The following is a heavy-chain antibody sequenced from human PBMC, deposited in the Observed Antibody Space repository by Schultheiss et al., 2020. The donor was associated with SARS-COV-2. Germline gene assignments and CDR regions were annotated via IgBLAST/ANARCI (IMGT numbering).Heavy chain of an antibody. V-gene: IGHV3-21*01. D-gene: IGHD6-6*01. CDR3: ARDGGSSSGYYYYYGMDV. CDR2: ISSSSSYI. CDR1: GFTFSSYS. J-gene: IGHJ6*02. Sequence: GGSLRLSCAASGFTFSSYSMNWVRQAPGKGLEWVSSISSSSSYIYYADSVKGRFTISRDNAKNSLNLQMNSLRAEDTAVYYCARDGGSSSGYYYYYGMDVWGQGTTVTVSS.